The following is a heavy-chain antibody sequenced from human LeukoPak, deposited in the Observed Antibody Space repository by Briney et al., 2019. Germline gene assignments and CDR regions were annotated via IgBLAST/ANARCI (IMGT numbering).Heavy chain of an antibody. Sequence: GGSLRLSCAASGFPFSSSWVHWVRQAPGKGLVWVSRISGDGGSTEYADSVKGRFAISRDNAKNTLYLQMNSLRAEDTAGYYCAARFRDGLDIWGQGTMVTVSS. CDR2: ISGDGGST. CDR1: GFPFSSSW. CDR3: AARFRDGLDI. V-gene: IGHV3-74*01. J-gene: IGHJ3*02.